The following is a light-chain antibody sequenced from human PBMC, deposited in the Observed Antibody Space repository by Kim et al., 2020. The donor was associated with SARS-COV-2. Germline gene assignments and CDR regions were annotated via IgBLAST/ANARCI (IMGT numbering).Light chain of an antibody. Sequence: ASVADRVIITCRSSQDIRNDLGWYQQNPGGAPKRLIYGASSLQSGVPSRFSGSGSGTEFTLTISSLQPEDFATYFCLQHNTYPITFGQGTRLEIK. J-gene: IGKJ5*01. CDR2: GAS. V-gene: IGKV1-17*01. CDR3: LQHNTYPIT. CDR1: QDIRND.